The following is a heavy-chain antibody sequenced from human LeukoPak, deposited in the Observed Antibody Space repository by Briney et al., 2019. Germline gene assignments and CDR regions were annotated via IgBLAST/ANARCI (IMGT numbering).Heavy chain of an antibody. D-gene: IGHD2-2*01. V-gene: IGHV4-59*01. CDR1: GGSIGSYY. Sequence: PSETLSLTCTVSGGSIGSYYWSWIRQPPGKGLEWIGYIYYSGSTNYNPSLKSRVTISVDTSKNQFSLKLSSVTAADTAVYYCARDKGVVVPATHSTSRYYYYGMDVWGQGTTVTVSS. CDR2: IYYSGST. CDR3: ARDKGVVVPATHSTSRYYYYGMDV. J-gene: IGHJ6*02.